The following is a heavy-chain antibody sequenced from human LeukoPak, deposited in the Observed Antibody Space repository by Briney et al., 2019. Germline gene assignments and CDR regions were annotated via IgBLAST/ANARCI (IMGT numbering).Heavy chain of an antibody. D-gene: IGHD6-13*01. CDR2: MNPKRGNT. CDR3: ARGGSSSSYYNNYGMDV. V-gene: IGHV1-8*01. J-gene: IGHJ6*02. Sequence: ASVKVSCKASGYSLTSFDINWVRQGSGQGLEWMGWMNPKRGNTGYAPTFQGKVTITRDTSIDTAFMELSSLRPDDTAVYYCARGGSSSSYYNNYGMDVWGQGTTITVSS. CDR1: GYSLTSFD.